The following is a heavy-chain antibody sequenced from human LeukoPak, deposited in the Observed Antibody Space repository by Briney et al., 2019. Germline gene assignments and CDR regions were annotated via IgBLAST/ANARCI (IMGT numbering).Heavy chain of an antibody. Sequence: GGSLRLSCAASGFTFSSYSMNWVRQAPGKGLEWVSYISSSSSTIYYADSVKGRFTISRDNAKNSLYLQMNSLRAEDTAVYYCAREAGEYGFGELLVYYYYYMDVWGKGTTVTVSS. V-gene: IGHV3-48*01. CDR1: GFTFSSYS. D-gene: IGHD3-10*01. CDR2: ISSSSSTI. CDR3: AREAGEYGFGELLVYYYYYMDV. J-gene: IGHJ6*03.